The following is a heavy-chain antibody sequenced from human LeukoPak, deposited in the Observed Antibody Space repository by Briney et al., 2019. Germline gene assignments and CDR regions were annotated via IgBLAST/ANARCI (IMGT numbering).Heavy chain of an antibody. J-gene: IGHJ4*02. CDR3: AREIRYCSGGSCYSNFDY. Sequence: PSETLSLTCAVYGGSFSGYYWSWIRQPPGKGLEWIGEINHSGSTNYNPSLKSRVTISVDTSKNRFSLKLSSVTAADTAVYYCAREIRYCSGGSCYSNFDYWGQGTLVTVSS. V-gene: IGHV4-34*01. CDR1: GGSFSGYY. CDR2: INHSGST. D-gene: IGHD2-15*01.